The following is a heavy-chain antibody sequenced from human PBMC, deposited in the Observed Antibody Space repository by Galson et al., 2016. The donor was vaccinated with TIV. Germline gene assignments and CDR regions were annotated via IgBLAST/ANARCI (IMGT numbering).Heavy chain of an antibody. V-gene: IGHV1-69*02. CDR2: IIPILGIA. Sequence: SVKVSCKASGGTFSSFTISWVRQAPGQGLEWMGRIIPILGIANYAQKFQGRLSIIADKSTSTAYMEMSSLRSEDTAVYYCASDHEGDSWSGSYRVGYYNFMDVWGQGTQVTVSS. D-gene: IGHD3-3*01. CDR3: ASDHEGDSWSGSYRVGYYNFMDV. CDR1: GGTFSSFT. J-gene: IGHJ4*02.